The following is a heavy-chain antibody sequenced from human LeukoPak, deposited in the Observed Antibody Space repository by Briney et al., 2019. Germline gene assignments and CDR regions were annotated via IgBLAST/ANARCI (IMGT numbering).Heavy chain of an antibody. CDR1: GFTFSSYE. CDR3: ARVDSGYDSVDY. V-gene: IGHV3-7*03. D-gene: IGHD5-12*01. Sequence: GGSLRLSCAASGFTFSSYEMNWVRQAPGKGLEWVANIKQDGSEKYHVDSAKGRFTISRDNAKNSLYLQMSSLRAEDTAVYYCARVDSGYDSVDYWGQGTLVTVSS. CDR2: IKQDGSEK. J-gene: IGHJ4*02.